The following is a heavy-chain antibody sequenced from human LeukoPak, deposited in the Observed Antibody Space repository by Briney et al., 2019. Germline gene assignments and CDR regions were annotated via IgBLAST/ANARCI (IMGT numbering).Heavy chain of an antibody. CDR3: AKDRVSSGYYYFDY. Sequence: GGSLRLSCAASGFTFRTYAMSWVRQAPGKGLEWVSAISGSGATTFYADSVKRRFSISRDNSKDTLFLQMNSLRAEDTAVYYCAKDRVSSGYYYFDYWGRGTLVTVSS. V-gene: IGHV3-23*01. CDR1: GFTFRTYA. D-gene: IGHD6-19*01. CDR2: ISGSGATT. J-gene: IGHJ4*02.